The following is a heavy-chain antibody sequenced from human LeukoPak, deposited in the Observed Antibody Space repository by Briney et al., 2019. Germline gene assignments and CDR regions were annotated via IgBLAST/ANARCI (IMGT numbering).Heavy chain of an antibody. CDR3: WGGENDMDFDY. D-gene: IGHD1-1*01. CDR1: GGSISNSNSY. V-gene: IGHV4-39*01. J-gene: IGHJ4*02. CDR2: IQNRGST. Sequence: PSETLSLTCTVSGGSISNSNSYWGWLRQPPGRGLGWIGTIQNRGSTYKRPSRKTRATTTVNTSKNQFSLKLNSVTAADTAVYYCWGGENDMDFDYWGQGTPVTVSS.